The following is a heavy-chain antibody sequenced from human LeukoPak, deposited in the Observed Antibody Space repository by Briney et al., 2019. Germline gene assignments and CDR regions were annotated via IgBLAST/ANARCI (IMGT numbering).Heavy chain of an antibody. J-gene: IGHJ4*02. CDR2: IYHSGST. CDR3: ARGGSSPLFDY. D-gene: IGHD6-6*01. CDR1: GGSISSGGYS. V-gene: IGHV4-30-2*01. Sequence: SETLSLTCAVSGGSISSGGYSWSWIRQPPGKGLEWIGYIYHSGSTYYNPSLKSRVTISVDRSKNRFSLKLSSVTAADTAVYYCARGGSSPLFDYWGQGTLVTVSS.